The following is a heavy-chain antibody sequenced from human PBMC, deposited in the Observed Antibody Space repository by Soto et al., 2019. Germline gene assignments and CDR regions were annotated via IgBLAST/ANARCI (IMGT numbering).Heavy chain of an antibody. V-gene: IGHV1-69*06. CDR3: ARDETDSSGHPSVY. CDR2: IIPIFGTA. CDR1: GGTFSSYA. J-gene: IGHJ4*02. D-gene: IGHD3-22*01. Sequence: GASVKVSCKASGGTFSSYAISWVRQAPGQGLEWMGGIIPIFGTANYAQKFQGRVTITADKSTSTAYMELSSLRSEDTAVYYCARDETDSSGHPSVYWGQGTLVTVSS.